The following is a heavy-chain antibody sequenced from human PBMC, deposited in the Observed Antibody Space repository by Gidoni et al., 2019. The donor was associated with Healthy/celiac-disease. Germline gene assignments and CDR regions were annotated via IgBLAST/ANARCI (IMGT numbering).Heavy chain of an antibody. V-gene: IGHV3-66*02. CDR1: GFTVSHNY. D-gene: IGHD3-10*01. Sequence: EVQLLESGGGLVQPGGSLRLSCAACGFTVSHNYMSRGRQAPGKGLEWVSCIYSGGSTYYADSVKGRFTISKDNSKNTLYLQMNSLRAEDTAVYYCAREELRVGRDADAFDIWGQGTMVTVSS. J-gene: IGHJ3*02. CDR2: IYSGGST. CDR3: AREELRVGRDADAFDI.